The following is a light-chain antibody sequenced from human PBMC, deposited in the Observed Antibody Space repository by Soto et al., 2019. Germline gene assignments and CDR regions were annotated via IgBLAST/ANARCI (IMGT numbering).Light chain of an antibody. Sequence: QSVLTQPASVSGSPGQSITISCTGTSSDVGSYNLVSWYQQHPGKAPKLMIYEGSKRPSGVSNRFSGSKSGNTASLTISGLQAEDEADYYCCSYAGSSTLWVFGGGTKFTVL. J-gene: IGLJ3*02. V-gene: IGLV2-23*01. CDR1: SSDVGSYNL. CDR2: EGS. CDR3: CSYAGSSTLWV.